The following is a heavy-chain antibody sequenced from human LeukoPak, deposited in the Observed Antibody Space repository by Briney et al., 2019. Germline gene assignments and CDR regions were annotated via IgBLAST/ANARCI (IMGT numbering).Heavy chain of an antibody. CDR3: ASTYGDYYYYYYMDV. Sequence: PSETLSLTCTVSGGSISSSAYYWGWIRQPPGKGLEWIGSIYYSGSTYNNPSLKSRVTISVVTSKNQFSLKLSSVTAADTAVYYCASTYGDYYYYYYMDVWGKGTTVTVSS. CDR1: GGSISSSAYY. J-gene: IGHJ6*03. V-gene: IGHV4-39*07. D-gene: IGHD4-17*01. CDR2: IYYSGST.